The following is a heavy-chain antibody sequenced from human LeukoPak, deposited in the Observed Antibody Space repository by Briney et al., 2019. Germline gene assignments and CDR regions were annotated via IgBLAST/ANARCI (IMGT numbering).Heavy chain of an antibody. D-gene: IGHD6-6*01. CDR3: ARAYSSSSGKNAFDV. CDR2: LSGSGSST. V-gene: IGHV3-23*01. CDR1: AFTFSSYA. Sequence: GGSLRLSCAASAFTFSSYAMSWVRQAPGKGLEWVSTLSGSGSSTYYADSVKGRFTISGDNSKNTLYLQMNSLRAEDTAVYYCARAYSSSSGKNAFDVWGQGTMVTV. J-gene: IGHJ3*01.